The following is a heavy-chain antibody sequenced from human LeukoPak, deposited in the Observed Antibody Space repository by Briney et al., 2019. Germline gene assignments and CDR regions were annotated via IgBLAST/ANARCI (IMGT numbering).Heavy chain of an antibody. D-gene: IGHD1-26*01. Sequence: ASVKVSCKASGYTFTGYYIHWVRQAPGQGLEWMGWVNPNSGVTDYAQKFQGRVTMTRDTSISTAYMELGRLRSDDTAVYYCARGGAGFDYWGQGTLVTVSS. CDR2: VNPNSGVT. CDR1: GYTFTGYY. J-gene: IGHJ4*02. V-gene: IGHV1-2*02. CDR3: ARGGAGFDY.